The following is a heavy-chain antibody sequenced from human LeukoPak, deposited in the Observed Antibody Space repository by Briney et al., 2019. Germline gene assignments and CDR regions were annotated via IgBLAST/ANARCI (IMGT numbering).Heavy chain of an antibody. J-gene: IGHJ4*02. CDR3: ASNGGYNSQFDY. V-gene: IGHV1-3*01. D-gene: IGHD5-24*01. Sequence: ASVKVSCKASGYTFTSYAMHWVRQAPGQRLEWMGWINAGNSNTKYSQKFQGRVTITRDTSASTAYMELSSLRSEDTAVYYCASNGGYNSQFDYWGQGTLVTVSS. CDR2: INAGNSNT. CDR1: GYTFTSYA.